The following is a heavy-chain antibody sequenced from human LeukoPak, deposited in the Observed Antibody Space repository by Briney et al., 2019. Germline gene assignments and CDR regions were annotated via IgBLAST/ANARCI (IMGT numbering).Heavy chain of an antibody. CDR3: AKMLNTGHAHAALDY. Sequence: GGSLRLSCAASGFTFDDYAMHWVRQAPGKGLEWVPGISWNSGGIGYADSVKGRFTISRDNSKNTLYLQMNSLRAEDTAVYYCAKMLNTGHAHAALDYWGQGTLVTVSS. CDR2: ISWNSGGI. V-gene: IGHV3-9*01. J-gene: IGHJ4*02. CDR1: GFTFDDYA. D-gene: IGHD2-8*02.